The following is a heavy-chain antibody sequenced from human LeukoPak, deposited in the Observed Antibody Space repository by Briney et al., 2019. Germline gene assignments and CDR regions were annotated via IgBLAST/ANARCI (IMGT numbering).Heavy chain of an antibody. CDR1: GGIFSRFT. D-gene: IGHD3-22*01. CDR3: AREWGLESSGYYCAY. Sequence: SVKVSCKASGGIFSRFTISWVRQAPGQGFEWMGGITPIFGTANFAQKFQGRVSITADESTSTAFMELSSLRSEDTAVYYCAREWGLESSGYYCAYWGQGTLVTVSS. V-gene: IGHV1-69*13. J-gene: IGHJ4*02. CDR2: ITPIFGTA.